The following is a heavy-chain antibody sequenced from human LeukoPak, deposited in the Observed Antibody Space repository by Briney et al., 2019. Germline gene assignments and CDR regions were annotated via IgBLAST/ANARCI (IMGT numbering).Heavy chain of an antibody. CDR2: SNPNNGGS. Sequence: ASVKVSCKASGYTFTDYYIHWVRQAPGQGLEWMGWSNPNNGGSDSAQRFQGRVTMTRDTSISTAYMELSSLRSEDTAVYHCARESVDTSTVISWDFWGQGTLVTVSS. D-gene: IGHD5-18*01. CDR3: ARESVDTSTVISWDF. J-gene: IGHJ4*02. V-gene: IGHV1-2*02. CDR1: GYTFTDYY.